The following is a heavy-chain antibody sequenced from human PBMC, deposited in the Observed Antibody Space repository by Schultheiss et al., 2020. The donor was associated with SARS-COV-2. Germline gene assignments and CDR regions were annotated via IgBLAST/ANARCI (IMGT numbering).Heavy chain of an antibody. CDR3: ARDKDYYGSGSYHDAFDI. D-gene: IGHD3-10*01. Sequence: SETLSLTCTVSGGSVSSGSYYWSWIRQPPGNGLEWIGYIYYSGSTNYNPSLKSRVTISVDTSKNQFSLKLSSVTAADTAVYYCARDKDYYGSGSYHDAFDIWGQGTMVTVSS. CDR2: IYYSGST. V-gene: IGHV4-61*01. J-gene: IGHJ3*02. CDR1: GGSVSSGSYY.